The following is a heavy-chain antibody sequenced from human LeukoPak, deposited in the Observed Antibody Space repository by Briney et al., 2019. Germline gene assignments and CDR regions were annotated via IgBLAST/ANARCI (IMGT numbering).Heavy chain of an antibody. CDR3: ARDRYFQH. V-gene: IGHV3-7*04. CDR2: IKQDGSER. Sequence: GGSLRLSCAASGFTFSSYDMSWVRQAPGKGLEWVANIKQDGSERYYVDSVKGRFTISRDNAKNSVYLQMNSLRAEDTAVYYRARDRYFQHWGQGTLVTVSS. J-gene: IGHJ1*01. CDR1: GFTFSSYD.